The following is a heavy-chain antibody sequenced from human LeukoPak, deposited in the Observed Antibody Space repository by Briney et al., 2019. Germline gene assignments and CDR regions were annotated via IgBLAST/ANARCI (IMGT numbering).Heavy chain of an antibody. CDR3: AKYQGYADY. Sequence: AGSLRLSCVASGFTFTNAWMTWVRQAPGKGLVWVGRIKSQTDGGTVDYAAPVKGRFAISRDDSANTLYLQLNSLKTEDTAVYYCAKYQGYADYWGQGTLVTVSS. CDR2: IKSQTDGGTV. J-gene: IGHJ4*02. D-gene: IGHD5-12*01. V-gene: IGHV3-15*01. CDR1: GFTFTNAW.